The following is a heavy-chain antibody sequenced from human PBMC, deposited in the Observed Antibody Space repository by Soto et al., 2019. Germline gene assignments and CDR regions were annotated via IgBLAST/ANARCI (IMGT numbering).Heavy chain of an antibody. CDR2: IYYSGST. J-gene: IGHJ6*03. CDR1: GGSISSYY. D-gene: IGHD4-17*01. CDR3: ARIMESRDGDLAPHYYYYMDV. Sequence: SETLSLTCTVSGGSISSYYWSWIRQPPGKGLEWIGYIYYSGSTNYNPSLKSRVTISVDTSKNQFSLKLSSVTAADTAVYYCARIMESRDGDLAPHYYYYMDVWGKGTTVTVSS. V-gene: IGHV4-59*08.